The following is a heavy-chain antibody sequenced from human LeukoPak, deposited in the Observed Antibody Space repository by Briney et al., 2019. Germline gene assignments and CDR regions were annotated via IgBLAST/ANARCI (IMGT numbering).Heavy chain of an antibody. CDR2: IKQDESEK. V-gene: IGHV3-7*01. Sequence: GGSLRLSCAASKVTFNEFWMSWFRQAPGKGLEWVANIKQDESEKNYVDSVKGRFTMFIDNAKNSFYLHMNSLRAEDTAVYYCATGIGWHFDSWGQGTLVSVSS. CDR3: ATGIGWHFDS. CDR1: KVTFNEFW. J-gene: IGHJ4*02. D-gene: IGHD6-25*01.